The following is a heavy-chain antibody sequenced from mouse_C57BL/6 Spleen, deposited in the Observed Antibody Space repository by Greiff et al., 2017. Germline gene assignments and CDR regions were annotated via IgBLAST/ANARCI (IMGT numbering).Heavy chain of an antibody. D-gene: IGHD2-3*01. CDR1: GFTFSSYA. V-gene: IGHV5-9-1*02. CDR3: TRDGYYPWFAY. Sequence: EVKLEESGEGLVKPGGSLKLSCAASGFTFSSYAMSWVRQTPEKRLEWVAYISSGGDYIYYADTVKGRFTISRDNARNTLYLQMSSLKSEDTAMYYCTRDGYYPWFAYWGQGTLVTVSA. CDR2: ISSGGDYI. J-gene: IGHJ3*01.